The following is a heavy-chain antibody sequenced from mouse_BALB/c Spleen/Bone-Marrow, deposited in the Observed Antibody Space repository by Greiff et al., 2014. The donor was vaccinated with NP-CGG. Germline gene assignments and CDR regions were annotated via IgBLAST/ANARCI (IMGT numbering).Heavy chain of an antibody. J-gene: IGHJ1*01. Sequence: EVKLQESGAELVKPGASVKLSCTASGFNIKDTYLHWVKQRPEQGLDWIGRIDPAIFTKYDPKFQGKATITADTSSNTAYLHLSSPTSEDTAVYYCASYRYGWYFDVWGAGTTVTVSS. CDR3: ASYRYGWYFDV. D-gene: IGHD2-14*01. V-gene: IGHV14-3*02. CDR1: GFNIKDTY. CDR2: IDPAIFT.